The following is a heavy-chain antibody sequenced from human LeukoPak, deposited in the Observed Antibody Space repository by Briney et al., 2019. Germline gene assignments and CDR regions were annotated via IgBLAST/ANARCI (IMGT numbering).Heavy chain of an antibody. CDR3: ARTYCNSTSCSFGWWFDP. V-gene: IGHV3-23*01. D-gene: IGHD2-2*01. CDR2: IVGSGGST. CDR1: GFTFSSYA. J-gene: IGHJ5*02. Sequence: GGSLRLSCAASGFTFSSYAMSWVRQAPGKGLEWVSAIVGSGGSTSYADSVKGRFTVTRDNSKNTLYLQMNSLRAVDTAVYYCARTYCNSTSCSFGWWFDPWGQGTLVTVSS.